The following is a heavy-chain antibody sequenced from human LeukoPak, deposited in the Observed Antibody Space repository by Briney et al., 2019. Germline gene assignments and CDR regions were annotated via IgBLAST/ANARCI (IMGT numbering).Heavy chain of an antibody. Sequence: PSETLSLTCAVYGGSFSGYYWSWIRQPPGKGLEWIGEINHSGSTDYNPSLKSRVTISVDTSKNQFSLKLSSVTAADTAVYYCARGPGIAAARGVRTEFDPWGQGTLVTVSS. CDR2: INHSGST. V-gene: IGHV4-34*01. CDR3: ARGPGIAAARGVRTEFDP. J-gene: IGHJ5*02. D-gene: IGHD6-13*01. CDR1: GGSFSGYY.